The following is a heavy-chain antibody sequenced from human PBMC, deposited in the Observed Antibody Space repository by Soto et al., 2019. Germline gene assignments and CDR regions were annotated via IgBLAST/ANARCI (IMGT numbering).Heavy chain of an antibody. D-gene: IGHD3-10*01. Sequence: QVQLQESGPGLVKPSETLSLTCTVSGGYIRSYYWSWIRQPAGKGLEWIGRIYSGGSTNYNPSLKLLVPLSVDASKNQFSRKLTSVTAADTAVYYCARGPVGFGEFSLGYWGQGSLVPVSS. CDR2: IYSGGST. J-gene: IGHJ4*02. CDR1: GGYIRSYY. V-gene: IGHV4-4*07. CDR3: ARGPVGFGEFSLGY.